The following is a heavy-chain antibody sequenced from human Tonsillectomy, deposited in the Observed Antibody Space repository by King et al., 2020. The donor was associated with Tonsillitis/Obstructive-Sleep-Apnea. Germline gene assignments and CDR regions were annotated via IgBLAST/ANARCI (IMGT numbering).Heavy chain of an antibody. V-gene: IGHV5-51*01. D-gene: IGHD3-3*01. J-gene: IGHJ4*02. Sequence: VQLVQSGAEVKKPGESLKISCKGFGNKFTNYWIGWVRQMPGKGLEWMGVIDPGDSETRHSPSFQGQVTISADQSINTAYLQWSSLKASDTAMYYCVTYKSGGWFLSRGYFDYWGQGTQVTVSS. CDR2: IDPGDSET. CDR1: GNKFTNYW. CDR3: VTYKSGGWFLSRGYFDY.